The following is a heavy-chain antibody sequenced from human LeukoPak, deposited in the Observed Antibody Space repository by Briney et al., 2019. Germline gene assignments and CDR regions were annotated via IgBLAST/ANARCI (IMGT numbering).Heavy chain of an antibody. CDR2: IYYSGST. D-gene: IGHD6-13*01. J-gene: IGHJ3*02. CDR1: GGSISSGGYY. V-gene: IGHV4-31*03. Sequence: PSQTLSLTCTVSGGSISSGGYYWSWIRQHPGKGLEWIGYIYYSGSTYYNPSLKSRVTISVDTSKNQFSLKLSSVTAADTAAYYCARVAPVGSLPSYYAFDIWGQGTMVTVSS. CDR3: ARVAPVGSLPSYYAFDI.